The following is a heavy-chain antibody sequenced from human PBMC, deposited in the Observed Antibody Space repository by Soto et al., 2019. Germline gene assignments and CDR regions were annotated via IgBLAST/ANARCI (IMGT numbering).Heavy chain of an antibody. D-gene: IGHD6-6*01. CDR3: ARSMYSTSAQLYYGMDV. V-gene: IGHV4-38-2*01. J-gene: IGHJ6*02. Sequence: SETLSLTCAVSGYSIRRGYFWGWIRQPPGKGLEWIGSMYHSGITYYNLSLKSRVTISVDTSKNQLSLKLSSATAADTAVYYCARSMYSTSAQLYYGMDVWGQGTTVTVSS. CDR2: MYHSGIT. CDR1: GYSIRRGYF.